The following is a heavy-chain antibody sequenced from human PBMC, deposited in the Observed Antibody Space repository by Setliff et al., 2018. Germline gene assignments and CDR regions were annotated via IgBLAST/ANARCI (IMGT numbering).Heavy chain of an antibody. J-gene: IGHJ4*02. CDR3: AKGGGRYHSDS. CDR2: INHRGST. Sequence: PSETLSLTCAAYGGTFSDYYWTWIRQPPGKGLEWVGEINHRGSTNYNPSLKSRVTISVDTSKDQFSLKLISMTAADTAVYYCAKGGGRYHSDSWGQGILVTVSS. D-gene: IGHD1-1*01. V-gene: IGHV4-34*01. CDR1: GGTFSDYY.